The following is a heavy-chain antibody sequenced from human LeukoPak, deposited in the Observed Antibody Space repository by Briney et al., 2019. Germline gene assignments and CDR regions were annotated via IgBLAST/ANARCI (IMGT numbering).Heavy chain of an antibody. CDR3: ARYAPPTTVVTRFFDY. D-gene: IGHD4-23*01. CDR1: GFIFTSNR. Sequence: GSLRLSCAASGFIFTSNRMNWVRQAPGKGLEWVSVIGYGGGDIQYADSVKGRFTISRDNSKNTLYLQMNSLRAEDTAVYYCARYAPPTTVVTRFFDYWGQGTLVTVSS. V-gene: IGHV3-23*01. J-gene: IGHJ4*02. CDR2: IGYGGGDI.